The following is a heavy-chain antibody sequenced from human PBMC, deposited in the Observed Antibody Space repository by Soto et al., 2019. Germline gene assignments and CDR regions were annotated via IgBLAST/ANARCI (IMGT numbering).Heavy chain of an antibody. V-gene: IGHV3-13*04. CDR2: IGATGDT. J-gene: IGHJ2*01. CDR3: ARNYYNTSGLTGGEIWDFDL. D-gene: IGHD3-22*01. Sequence: EVHLVESGGGLVQPGGSLRLSCAASGFTFSTYDMHWVRQATGKSLEWVSTIGATGDTYYPASVKGRFIISRENAKTSFNLHMNSLTAGDTAVYYCARNYYNTSGLTGGEIWDFDLGGRGTLVTVSS. CDR1: GFTFSTYD.